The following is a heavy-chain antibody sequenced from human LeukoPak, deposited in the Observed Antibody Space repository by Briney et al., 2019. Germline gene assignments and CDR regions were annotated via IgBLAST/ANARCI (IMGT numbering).Heavy chain of an antibody. CDR2: IIPIFGTA. CDR3: AREYSSSWYGAGYFDY. CDR1: GGTFSSYA. D-gene: IGHD6-13*01. Sequence: SVKASCKASGGTFSSYAISWVRQAPGQGLEWMGGIIPIFGTANYAQKFQGRVTITADESTSTAYMELSSLRSEDTAVYYCAREYSSSWYGAGYFDYWGQGTLVTVSS. J-gene: IGHJ4*02. V-gene: IGHV1-69*13.